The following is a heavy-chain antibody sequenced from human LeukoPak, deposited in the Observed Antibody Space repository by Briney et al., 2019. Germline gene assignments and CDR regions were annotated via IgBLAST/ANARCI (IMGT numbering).Heavy chain of an antibody. J-gene: IGHJ4*02. D-gene: IGHD6-19*01. Sequence: GGSLRLSCAASGFTFSSYSMNWVRQAPGKGLEWVSSISSSSSYIYYADSVKGRFTISRDNAKNSLYLQMNSLRAEDTAVYCCARDDLAVAGMGLDWGQGTLSPSPQ. CDR3: ARDDLAVAGMGLD. CDR2: ISSSSSYI. CDR1: GFTFSSYS. V-gene: IGHV3-21*01.